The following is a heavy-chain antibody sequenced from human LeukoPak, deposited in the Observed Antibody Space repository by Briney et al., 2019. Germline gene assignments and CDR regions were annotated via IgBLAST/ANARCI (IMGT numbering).Heavy chain of an antibody. CDR1: GFTFDDYG. CDR3: ARASGEWELSDAFDI. D-gene: IGHD1-26*01. V-gene: IGHV3-20*04. CDR2: INWNGGST. Sequence: GGSLRLSCAASGFTFDDYGMSWVRQAPGKGLEWVSGINWNGGSTGYADSVKGRFTISRDNAKNSLYLQMNSLRAEDTALYYCARASGEWELSDAFDIWGQGTMVTVSS. J-gene: IGHJ3*02.